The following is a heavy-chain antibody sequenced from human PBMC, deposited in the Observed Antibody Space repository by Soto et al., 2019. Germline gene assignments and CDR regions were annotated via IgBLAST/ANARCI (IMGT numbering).Heavy chain of an antibody. Sequence: GSLRLSFAASRFTVSSNYITWVRQAPVKGLEWVSVIYSGGSTYYADSVKGRFTISRHNSKNTLYLQMNSLRSEDTAVYYCAREAGSSRFDYWGQGTLVTVSS. J-gene: IGHJ4*02. CDR2: IYSGGST. D-gene: IGHD6-6*01. CDR1: RFTVSSNY. V-gene: IGHV3-53*04. CDR3: AREAGSSRFDY.